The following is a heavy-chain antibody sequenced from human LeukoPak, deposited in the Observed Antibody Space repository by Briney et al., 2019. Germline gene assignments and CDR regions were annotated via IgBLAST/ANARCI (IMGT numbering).Heavy chain of an antibody. CDR3: ASQWYYYDSSGYNGHAFDI. J-gene: IGHJ3*02. D-gene: IGHD3-22*01. CDR2: IYHSGST. Sequence: PSETLSLTCAVSGYSISSGYYWGWIRQPPGKGLEWIGSIYHSGSTYYNPSLKSRVTISVDTSKNQFSLKLSSVTAADTAVYYCASQWYYYDSSGYNGHAFDIWGQGTMVTVSS. CDR1: GYSISSGYY. V-gene: IGHV4-38-2*01.